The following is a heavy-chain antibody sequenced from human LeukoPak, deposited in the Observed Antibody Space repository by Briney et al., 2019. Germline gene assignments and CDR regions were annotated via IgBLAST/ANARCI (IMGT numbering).Heavy chain of an antibody. CDR3: AKGGDILTGYYSYFDY. V-gene: IGHV3-9*01. CDR1: GFTFDDYA. CDR2: ISWNSGSI. D-gene: IGHD3-9*01. J-gene: IGHJ4*02. Sequence: GGSLRLSCAASGFTFDDYAMHWVRQAPGKGLEWVSGISWNSGSIGYADSVKGRFTISRDNAKNSLYLQMNSLRAEDTALYYCAKGGDILTGYYSYFDYWGQGTLVTVSS.